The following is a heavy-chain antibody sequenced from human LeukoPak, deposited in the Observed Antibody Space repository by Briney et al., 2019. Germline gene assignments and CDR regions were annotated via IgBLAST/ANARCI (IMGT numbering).Heavy chain of an antibody. Sequence: PSETLSLTCRVPGGPISSTNYYWGSIRQPPGKGLEWIGSIYYSGSTYYNPSLKSRVTISVDTSKNQFSLKLSSVTAADTAVYYCAREVVITPDAFDIWGQGTMVTVSS. V-gene: IGHV4-39*07. CDR2: IYYSGST. CDR3: AREVVITPDAFDI. J-gene: IGHJ3*02. D-gene: IGHD3-22*01. CDR1: GGPISSTNYY.